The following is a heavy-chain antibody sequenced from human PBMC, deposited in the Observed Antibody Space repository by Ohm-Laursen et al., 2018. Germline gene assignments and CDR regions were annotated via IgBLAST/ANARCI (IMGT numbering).Heavy chain of an antibody. J-gene: IGHJ4*02. CDR3: AKDSRPYCSGGSCSTPFDY. V-gene: IGHV1-69*01. CDR2: IIPIFGTA. CDR1: GGTFSSYA. Sequence: SSVKVSCKASGGTFSSYAISWVRQAPGQGLEWMGGIIPIFGTANYAQKFQGRVTITADESTSTAYMELSSLRSEDTAVYYCAKDSRPYCSGGSCSTPFDYWGQGTLVTVSS. D-gene: IGHD2-15*01.